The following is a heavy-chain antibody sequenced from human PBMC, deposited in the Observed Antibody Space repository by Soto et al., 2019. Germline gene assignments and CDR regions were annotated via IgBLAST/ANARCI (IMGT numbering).Heavy chain of an antibody. D-gene: IGHD3-10*01. Sequence: EVQLLESGGGLVQPGGSLRLSCAASGFTYSSYAMSWVRQAPGKGLEWVSVISGSGDSTYYADSVKGRFTISRDNSKNTLYLQMNSLRAEDTAVYYCAKRSSGSYFDYWGQGTLITVSS. V-gene: IGHV3-23*01. CDR3: AKRSSGSYFDY. CDR1: GFTYSSYA. CDR2: ISGSGDST. J-gene: IGHJ4*02.